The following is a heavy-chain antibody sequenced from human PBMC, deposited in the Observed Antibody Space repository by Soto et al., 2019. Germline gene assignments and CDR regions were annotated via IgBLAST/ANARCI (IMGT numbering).Heavy chain of an antibody. V-gene: IGHV4-38-2*01. J-gene: IGHJ4*02. Sequence: SETLSLTCAVSGYYIISGYYLALIRQPPGKGLEWIGNIYHSGSTYYNPSLNSRVTMSVDTSKNQFSLSLRSATAADTAIYYCVRSGGTYPDHWGQGALVTVSS. CDR1: GYYIISGYY. CDR3: VRSGGTYPDH. D-gene: IGHD2-15*01. CDR2: IYHSGST.